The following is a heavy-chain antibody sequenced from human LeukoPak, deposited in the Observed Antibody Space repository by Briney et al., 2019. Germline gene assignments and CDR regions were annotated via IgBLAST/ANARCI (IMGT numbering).Heavy chain of an antibody. CDR1: GFTFRSYA. CDR2: IGGSGGDT. D-gene: IGHD1-1*01. J-gene: IGHJ4*02. V-gene: IGHV3-23*01. CDR3: EDPPNSGY. Sequence: GGSLRLSCAASGFTFRSYAMSWVRQAPGKGLEWVSTIGGSGGDTYYADSVKGRFTISRDNSKNTLYLQMNSLKAEDTAVYYCEDPPNSGYWGQGTLVTVS.